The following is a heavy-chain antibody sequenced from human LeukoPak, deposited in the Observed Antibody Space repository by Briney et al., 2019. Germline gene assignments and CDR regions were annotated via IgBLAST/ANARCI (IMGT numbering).Heavy chain of an antibody. CDR3: ARDPSRDGYP. V-gene: IGHV3-30*04. Sequence: GGSLRLSCAASGFTFSNYAMHWVRQAPGKGLEWVAVISYDGSNKYYADSVKGRFTISRDNAKNSLYLQMNSLRAEDTAVYYCARDPSRDGYPSGQGTLVTVSS. J-gene: IGHJ5*02. CDR1: GFTFSNYA. D-gene: IGHD5-24*01. CDR2: ISYDGSNK.